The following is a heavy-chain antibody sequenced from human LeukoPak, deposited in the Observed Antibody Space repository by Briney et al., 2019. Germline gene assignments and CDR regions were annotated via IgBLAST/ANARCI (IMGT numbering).Heavy chain of an antibody. CDR1: GFTFSSYG. J-gene: IGHJ3*02. V-gene: IGHV3-30*18. Sequence: GGSLRLSCAASGFTFSSYGMPWVRQAPGKGLEWVAVISYDGSNKYYADSVKGRFTISRDNSKNTLYLQMNSLRAEDTAVYYCAKDKTWIQLWFRAFDIWGQGTMVTVSS. D-gene: IGHD5-18*01. CDR3: AKDKTWIQLWFRAFDI. CDR2: ISYDGSNK.